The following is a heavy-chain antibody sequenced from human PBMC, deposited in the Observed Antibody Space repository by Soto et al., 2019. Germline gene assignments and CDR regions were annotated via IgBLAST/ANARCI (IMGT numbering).Heavy chain of an antibody. D-gene: IGHD2-2*01. V-gene: IGHV4-31*11. Sequence: PSETPPVTTGFSGFSGADRGYFWILIRQLPGKGLEWIGYLYHTGSTFYNPSLKSRVTISLDTSKSQFSLSLTSVTAADTAMYFCAVSSARSVFAFLGPGTPVTVSS. CDR1: GFSGADRGYF. CDR3: AVSSARSVFAF. J-gene: IGHJ4*02. CDR2: LYHTGST.